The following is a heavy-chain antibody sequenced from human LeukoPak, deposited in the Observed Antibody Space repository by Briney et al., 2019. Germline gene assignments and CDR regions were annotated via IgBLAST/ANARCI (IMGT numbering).Heavy chain of an antibody. CDR2: ISGGGGST. J-gene: IGHJ4*02. V-gene: IGHV3-23*01. D-gene: IGHD1-26*01. CDR3: AKGGKWDVTPFDY. CDR1: GFTFTSYS. Sequence: GGSLRLSCAGSGFTFTSYSMNWVRQAPGKGLEWVSTISGGGGSTYYADSVKGRFTISRDNSKNTLYLQVNSLRAEDTAVYYCAKGGKWDVTPFDYWGQGTLVIVSS.